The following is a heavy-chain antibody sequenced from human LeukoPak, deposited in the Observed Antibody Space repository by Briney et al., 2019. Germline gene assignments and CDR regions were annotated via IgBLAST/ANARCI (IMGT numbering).Heavy chain of an antibody. D-gene: IGHD3-9*01. Sequence: GGSLRLSCAASGFTVSSNYMSWVRQAPGKGLEWVSVIYSGGSTYYADSVKGRFTISRDNSKNTLYLQMNSLRAEDTAVYYCARDQYYDILTGQFLGYYYGMDVWGQGTTVTVSS. V-gene: IGHV3-66*01. CDR3: ARDQYYDILTGQFLGYYYGMDV. CDR2: IYSGGST. CDR1: GFTVSSNY. J-gene: IGHJ6*02.